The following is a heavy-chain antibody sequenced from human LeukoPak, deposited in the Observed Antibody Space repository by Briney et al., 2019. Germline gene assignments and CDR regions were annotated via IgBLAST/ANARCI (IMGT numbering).Heavy chain of an antibody. CDR2: ISYDGSNK. V-gene: IGHV3-30-3*01. D-gene: IGHD4-17*01. Sequence: PGGSLRRSCAASGFTFSSYAMHWVRQAPGKGLEWVAVISYDGSNKYYADSVKGRFTISRDNSKNTLYLQMNSLRAEDTAVYYCAKPDYGDYLAHWGQGTLVTVSS. CDR1: GFTFSSYA. J-gene: IGHJ4*02. CDR3: AKPDYGDYLAH.